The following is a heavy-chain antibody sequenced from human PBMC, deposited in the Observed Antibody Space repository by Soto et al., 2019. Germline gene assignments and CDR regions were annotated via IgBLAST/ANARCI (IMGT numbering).Heavy chain of an antibody. V-gene: IGHV5-10-1*01. CDR3: AKHRHPDSPFMVVNTTGLDY. CDR1: GYSFTNFW. CDR2: IDPSDSYT. Sequence: PGESLKISCETSGYSFTNFWISWVRQMPGKGLEWMGRIDPSDSYTNYSPSFQGHVTFSADESINTAYLQWSSMKASDTAMYYCAKHRHPDSPFMVVNTTGLDYWAQGTLVTVSS. D-gene: IGHD2-15*01. J-gene: IGHJ4*02.